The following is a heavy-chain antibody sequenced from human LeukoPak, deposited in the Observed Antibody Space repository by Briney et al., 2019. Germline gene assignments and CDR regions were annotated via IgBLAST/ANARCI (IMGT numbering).Heavy chain of an antibody. D-gene: IGHD3-22*01. CDR3: ARTEVMDSSGYYYGSFDY. CDR2: IYYSGST. CDR1: GGSISSGDYY. Sequence: SQTLSLTCTVSGGSISSGDYYWSWIRQPPGKGLEWNGYIYYSGSTYYNPSLKSRVTISVDTSKNQFSLKLSSVTAADTAVYYCARTEVMDSSGYYYGSFDYWGQGTLVTVSS. J-gene: IGHJ4*02. V-gene: IGHV4-30-4*08.